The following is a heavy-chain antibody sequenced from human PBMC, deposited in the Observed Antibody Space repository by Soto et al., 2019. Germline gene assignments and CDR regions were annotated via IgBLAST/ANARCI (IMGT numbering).Heavy chain of an antibody. J-gene: IGHJ6*02. CDR2: IYYSGST. V-gene: IGHV4-59*01. CDR1: GCSISSYY. D-gene: IGHD4-17*01. Sequence: PXETLSLTCTVSGCSISSYYWSWIRQPPGKGLDWIGYIYYSGSTNYNPSLKSRVTISVDTSKNHFSLKLSSVTAADTAVYYCARTPVRDYYYYYGMDVWGQGTTVTVS. CDR3: ARTPVRDYYYYYGMDV.